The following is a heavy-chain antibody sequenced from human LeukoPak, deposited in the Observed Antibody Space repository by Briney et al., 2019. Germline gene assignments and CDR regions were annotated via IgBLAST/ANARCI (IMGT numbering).Heavy chain of an antibody. J-gene: IGHJ4*02. V-gene: IGHV4-39*07. CDR3: ARGRAQYDYVWGSYRCYFDY. D-gene: IGHD3-16*02. CDR2: INHSGST. CDR1: GGSVSSGNYY. Sequence: SETLSLTCTVSGGSVSSGNYYWSWIRQPPGKGLEWIGEINHSGSTNYNPSLKSRVTISVDTSKNQFSLKLSSVTAADTAVYYCARGRAQYDYVWGSYRCYFDYWGQGTLVTVSS.